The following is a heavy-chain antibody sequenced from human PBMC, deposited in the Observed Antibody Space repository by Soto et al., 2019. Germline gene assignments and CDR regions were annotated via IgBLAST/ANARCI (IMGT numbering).Heavy chain of an antibody. CDR3: ARGRVVATPPFDY. Sequence: QVHLVESGGGLVKPGGSLRLSCAASGFTFSDYYMSWIRQAPGKGLEWVSYISSSSYYTNYADSVKGRFTISRDNAKNSLYLQMNSLRAEDTAVYYGARGRVVATPPFDYWGQGTLVTVSS. D-gene: IGHD5-12*01. V-gene: IGHV3-11*05. CDR2: ISSSSYYT. CDR1: GFTFSDYY. J-gene: IGHJ4*02.